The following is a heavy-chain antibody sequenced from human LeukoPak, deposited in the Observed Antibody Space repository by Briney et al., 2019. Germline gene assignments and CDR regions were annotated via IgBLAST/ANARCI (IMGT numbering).Heavy chain of an antibody. V-gene: IGHV1-69*06. CDR3: ARAHVVVVVAATPEDYFDY. CDR2: IIPIFGTA. D-gene: IGHD2-15*01. CDR1: GGTFSSYA. Sequence: ASVKVSCKASGGTFSSYAISWVRQAPGQGLEWMGGIIPIFGTANYAQKFQGRVTITADKSTSTAYMELSSLRSEDTAVYYCARAHVVVVVAATPEDYFDYWGQGTLVTVFS. J-gene: IGHJ4*02.